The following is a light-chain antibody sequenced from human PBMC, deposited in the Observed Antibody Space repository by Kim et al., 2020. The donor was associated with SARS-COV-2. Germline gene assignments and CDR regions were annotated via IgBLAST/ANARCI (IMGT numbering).Light chain of an antibody. V-gene: IGKV4-1*01. CDR3: QQYYSSPWR. CDR2: WAS. Sequence: DIVVTQSPDSLAGSLGERATISCTSSQSVFSSGNNKNYFGWYQQKPGQPPKLLISWASTRESGVPDRFSGSGSGTDFTLTISSLQAEDVAVYYCQQYYSSPWRFGQGTKVEIK. J-gene: IGKJ1*01. CDR1: QSVFSSGNNKNY.